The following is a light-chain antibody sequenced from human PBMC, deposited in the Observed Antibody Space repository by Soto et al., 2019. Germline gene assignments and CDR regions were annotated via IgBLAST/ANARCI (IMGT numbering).Light chain of an antibody. Sequence: QSVLTQPPSVSGAPGQRVTISCTGSSSNIGAGYDVHWYQQLPGTAPKLLIYGNTNRPSGVPDRFSGSKSGTSASLAITGLQTEDEADYHCQSYDSSLSGVVFGGGPKLTVL. V-gene: IGLV1-40*01. CDR2: GNT. CDR1: SSNIGAGYD. J-gene: IGLJ2*01. CDR3: QSYDSSLSGVV.